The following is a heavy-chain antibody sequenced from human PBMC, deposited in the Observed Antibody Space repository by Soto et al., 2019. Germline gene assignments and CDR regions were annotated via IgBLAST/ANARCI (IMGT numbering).Heavy chain of an antibody. CDR2: INHSGST. CDR1: GWNFSGYY. V-gene: IGHV4-34*01. CDR3: ARGYPLNWNFSRASFYYYMDV. Sequence: PSETLSLTCTFYGWNFSGYYWSWIRQPPGKGLEWIGEINHSGSTNYNPSLKSRVTISVDTSKNQFSLKLSSVTAADTAVYYCARGYPLNWNFSRASFYYYMDVWGKGTTVTVSS. J-gene: IGHJ6*03. D-gene: IGHD1-7*01.